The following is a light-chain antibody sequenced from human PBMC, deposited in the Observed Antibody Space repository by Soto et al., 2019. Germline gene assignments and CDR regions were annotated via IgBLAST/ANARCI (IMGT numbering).Light chain of an antibody. J-gene: IGKJ1*01. CDR2: GAS. Sequence: DIVLTQSPGSLSLSPGERATLSCRASQSVPRTYLAWYQQKPGQTPSLLIYGASTRATGIPDRFSGSGSGTDFTLTISRLEPEDFGVYYCQQYGSSYWTFGQGTKGDIK. V-gene: IGKV3-20*01. CDR1: QSVPRTY. CDR3: QQYGSSYWT.